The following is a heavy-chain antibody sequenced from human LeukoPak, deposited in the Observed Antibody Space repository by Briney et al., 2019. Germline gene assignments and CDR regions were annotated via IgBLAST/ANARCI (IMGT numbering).Heavy chain of an antibody. J-gene: IGHJ4*02. D-gene: IGHD5-12*01. Sequence: SETLSLTGTVSGGSISSSSYYWGWIRQPPGKGLEWIGSISYSGSTYYNPSLKSRVTISVDTSKNQFSLNLSSVSAADTAVYYCARHGRVGYDYFEYWGQGTVVTVSS. V-gene: IGHV4-39*01. CDR1: GGSISSSSYY. CDR3: ARHGRVGYDYFEY. CDR2: ISYSGST.